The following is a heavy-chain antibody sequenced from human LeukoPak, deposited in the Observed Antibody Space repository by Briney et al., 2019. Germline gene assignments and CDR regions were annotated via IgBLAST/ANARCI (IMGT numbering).Heavy chain of an antibody. V-gene: IGHV3-30-3*01. CDR2: ISYDGSNK. CDR3: ARDRAGLRYFDWLLEEAFDI. Sequence: GGSLRLSCAASGFTFSSYAMHWVRQAPGKGLEWVAVISYDGSNKYYADSVKGRFTISRDNSKNTLYLQMNSLRAEDTAVYYCARDRAGLRYFDWLLEEAFDIWGQGTMVTVSS. J-gene: IGHJ3*02. CDR1: GFTFSSYA. D-gene: IGHD3-9*01.